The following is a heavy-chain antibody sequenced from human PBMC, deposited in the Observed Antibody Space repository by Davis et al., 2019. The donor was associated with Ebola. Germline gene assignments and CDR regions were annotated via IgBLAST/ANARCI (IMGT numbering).Heavy chain of an antibody. V-gene: IGHV3-23*01. D-gene: IGHD3-3*01. Sequence: PGGSLRLSCAASGFTFSSYAMSWVRQAPGKGLEWVSAISGSGGSTYYADSVKGRFTISRDNAKNSLSLHMNGLRDDDTAGYYCARRRLGDSRGAVDVGGQGKKVTVSS. CDR3: ARRRLGDSRGAVDV. CDR2: ISGSGGST. CDR1: GFTFSSYA. J-gene: IGHJ6*02.